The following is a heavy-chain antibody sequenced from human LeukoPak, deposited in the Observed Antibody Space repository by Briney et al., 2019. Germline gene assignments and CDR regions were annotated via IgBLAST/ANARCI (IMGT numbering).Heavy chain of an antibody. CDR3: ARESAVGIVATITRYFDY. CDR1: GYTFTGYY. D-gene: IGHD5-12*01. Sequence: ASVKVSCKASGYTFTGYYMHWVRQAPGQGLEWMGWINPNSGGTNYVQKFQGRVTMTRDTSISTAYMELSRLRSDDTAVYYCARESAVGIVATITRYFDYWGQGTLVTVSS. CDR2: INPNSGGT. J-gene: IGHJ4*02. V-gene: IGHV1-2*02.